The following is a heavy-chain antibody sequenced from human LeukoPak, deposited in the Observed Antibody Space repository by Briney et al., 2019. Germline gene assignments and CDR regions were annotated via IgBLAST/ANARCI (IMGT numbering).Heavy chain of an antibody. CDR3: ARLNKPGWFDP. V-gene: IGHV4-39*01. Sequence: PSETLSLTCTVSGGSISSSSYYWGWIRQPPGKGLEWIGSIYYSGSTYYNPSLKSRVTISVDTSKNQFSLRLSSVTATDTAVYYCARLNKPGWFDPWGQGTLVTVSS. D-gene: IGHD1-14*01. CDR1: GGSISSSSYY. J-gene: IGHJ5*02. CDR2: IYYSGST.